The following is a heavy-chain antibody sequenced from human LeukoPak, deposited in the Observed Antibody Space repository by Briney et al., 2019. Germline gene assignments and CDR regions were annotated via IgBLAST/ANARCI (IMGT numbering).Heavy chain of an antibody. CDR1: GFTFSNYW. V-gene: IGHV3-7*01. Sequence: GGSLRLSCAASGFTFSNYWMGWVRQAPGKRPEWVANMNIDGSEKYYADSVKGRFTISRDNARNSVYLQMNSLRVEDTAVNYCARVRSGMDVWGQGTTVTVSS. CDR3: ARVRSGMDV. CDR2: MNIDGSEK. J-gene: IGHJ6*02.